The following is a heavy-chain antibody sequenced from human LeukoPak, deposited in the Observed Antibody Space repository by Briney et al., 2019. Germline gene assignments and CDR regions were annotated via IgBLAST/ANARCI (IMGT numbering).Heavy chain of an antibody. Sequence: ASVKVSCKASGYTFTAYFIQWVRQVPGQGLEWMGWINPNSDSTTYAQSFQGRVTMTRDTSITTANMDLSRLRSDDTALYFCARGRVTVVSSHYFDSWGQGTLVTVSS. D-gene: IGHD4-23*01. CDR1: GYTFTAYF. CDR3: ARGRVTVVSSHYFDS. V-gene: IGHV1-2*02. J-gene: IGHJ4*02. CDR2: INPNSDST.